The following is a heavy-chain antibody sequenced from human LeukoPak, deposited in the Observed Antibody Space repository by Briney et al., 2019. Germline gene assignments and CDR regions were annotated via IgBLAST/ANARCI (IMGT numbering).Heavy chain of an antibody. V-gene: IGHV4-34*01. CDR1: GGSFSGYY. D-gene: IGHD4-23*01. Sequence: PSETLSLTCAVYGGSFSGYYWSWIRQPPGKGLEWIWEINHSGSTNYNPSLKSRVTISVDTSKNQFSLKLSSVTAADTAVYYCARGWGPYGGHYFDYWGQGTLVTVSS. J-gene: IGHJ4*02. CDR3: ARGWGPYGGHYFDY. CDR2: INHSGST.